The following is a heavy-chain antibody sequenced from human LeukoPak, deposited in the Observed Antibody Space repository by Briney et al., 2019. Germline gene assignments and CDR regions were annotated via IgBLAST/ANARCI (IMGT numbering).Heavy chain of an antibody. CDR1: GFPFSDFY. CDR2: ISSGGTSI. Sequence: GGSLRLSCAASGFPFSDFYMAWFRQPPGKGLECISYISSGGTSISYADSVKGRFTISRDNSKNTLYLQMNSLRAEDTAVYYCARGRWWFGELFYDYWGQGTLVTVSS. CDR3: ARGRWWFGELFYDY. D-gene: IGHD3-10*01. J-gene: IGHJ4*02. V-gene: IGHV3-11*01.